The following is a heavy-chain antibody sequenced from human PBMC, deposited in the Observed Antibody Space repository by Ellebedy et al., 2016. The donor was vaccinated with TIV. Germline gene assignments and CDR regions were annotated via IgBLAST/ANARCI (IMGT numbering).Heavy chain of an antibody. D-gene: IGHD3-9*01. J-gene: IGHJ5*02. CDR3: ARHRGYDILTNSYKEGIDR. CDR1: NGSFSSYY. V-gene: IGHV4-4*07. CDR2: IFMSGSM. Sequence: SETLSLTXTVSNGSFSSYYWSWIRQSAGKGLEWIGRIFMSGSMSYNPSLKSRVSMSVDASKTQVSLNLSSVTAADTAVYYCARHRGYDILTNSYKEGIDRWGQGTLVTVSS.